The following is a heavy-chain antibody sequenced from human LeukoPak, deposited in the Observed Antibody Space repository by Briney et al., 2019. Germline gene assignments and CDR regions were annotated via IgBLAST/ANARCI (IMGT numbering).Heavy chain of an antibody. V-gene: IGHV3-20*01. CDR2: INGNGGST. CDR1: VFTLDDYG. CDR3: ARDYHGSGSTAFDI. J-gene: IGHJ3*02. Sequence: GGSLRLSCAASVFTLDDYGMSSVRQAPAKGLDWVSGINGNGGSTGYRDSMNGRFTNPLDNPNNSLYLKMNSLRVEDTALYHCARDYHGSGSTAFDIWGQGTMVTVSS. D-gene: IGHD3-10*01.